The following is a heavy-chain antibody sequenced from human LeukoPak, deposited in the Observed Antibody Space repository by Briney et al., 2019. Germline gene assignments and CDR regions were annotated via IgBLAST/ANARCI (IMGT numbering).Heavy chain of an antibody. D-gene: IGHD3-10*01. Sequence: PGGSLRLSCAASGFTFSSYGMHWVRQAPGKGLEWVAVISYDGSNKYYADSVKGRFTISRDNSKNTLYLQMNSLRAEDTAVYYCAKDGVWFGDIGDYFDYWGQGTLVTVSS. CDR2: ISYDGSNK. CDR1: GFTFSSYG. V-gene: IGHV3-30*18. J-gene: IGHJ4*02. CDR3: AKDGVWFGDIGDYFDY.